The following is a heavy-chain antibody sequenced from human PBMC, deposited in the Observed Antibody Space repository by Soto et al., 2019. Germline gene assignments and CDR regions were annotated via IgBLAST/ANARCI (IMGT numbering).Heavy chain of an antibody. CDR2: TFYSGGT. Sequence: SETLSLTCAVSGGSISSSSSYWGWIRQPPGKGLERIGSTFYSGGTYYNPSLKSRVTISVDTSKNQFSLKLSSVTAADTAVYYCANRKLPAAPFDFWGQGTLVTVSS. CDR1: GGSISSSSSY. D-gene: IGHD2-2*01. V-gene: IGHV4-39*01. J-gene: IGHJ4*02. CDR3: ANRKLPAAPFDF.